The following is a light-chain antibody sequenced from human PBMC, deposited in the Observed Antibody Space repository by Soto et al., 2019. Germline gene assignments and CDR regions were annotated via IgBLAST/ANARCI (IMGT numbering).Light chain of an antibody. CDR1: QNINNY. Sequence: DIQMTQSPSSLSASVGDRVTITCRASQNINNYLNWFQQKPGKAPKLLIYGASGLESGVPSRFSCSGSGTDFPLTISSLQPEDSATYYCQQSYSVVWTFGQGTKVDIK. CDR3: QQSYSVVWT. CDR2: GAS. V-gene: IGKV1-39*01. J-gene: IGKJ1*01.